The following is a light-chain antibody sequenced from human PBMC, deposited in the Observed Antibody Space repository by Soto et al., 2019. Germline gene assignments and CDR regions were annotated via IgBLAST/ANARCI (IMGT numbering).Light chain of an antibody. V-gene: IGKV1-39*01. J-gene: IGKJ1*01. CDR3: QQRYSNRT. CDR1: QAVSRY. CDR2: AAS. Sequence: DIQMRQSPSSLCASVGDRATITCRSRQAVSRYLAWYQQQPGTAPQLLIYAASTLQSGVPSTFSGSGSGTDSTLTISIINTEHFATCYYQQRYSNRTFGQGTKVDIK.